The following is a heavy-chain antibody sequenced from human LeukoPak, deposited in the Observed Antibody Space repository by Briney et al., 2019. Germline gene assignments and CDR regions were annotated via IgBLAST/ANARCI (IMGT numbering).Heavy chain of an antibody. CDR3: ARLISWGVVITDDAFDI. D-gene: IGHD3-3*01. V-gene: IGHV4-39*01. CDR1: GGSISSSSYY. J-gene: IGHJ3*02. CDR2: IYYSGSA. Sequence: PSETLSLTRTVSGGSISSSSYYWGWIRQPPGKGLEWIGSIYYSGSAYYNPSLKSRVTISVDTSKNQFSLKLSSVTAADTAVYYCARLISWGVVITDDAFDIWGQGTMVTVSS.